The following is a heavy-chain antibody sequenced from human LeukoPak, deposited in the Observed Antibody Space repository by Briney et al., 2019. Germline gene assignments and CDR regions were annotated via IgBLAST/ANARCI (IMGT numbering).Heavy chain of an antibody. CDR3: ARDTGGYGAFDI. CDR2: IYYSGST. D-gene: IGHD2-8*02. Sequence: LETLSLTCTVSGGSISSSSYYWGWIRQPPGKGLEWIGSIYYSGSTYYNPSLKSRVTISVDTSKNQFSLKLSSVTAADTAVYYCARDTGGYGAFDIWGQGTMVTVSS. V-gene: IGHV4-39*07. CDR1: GGSISSSSYY. J-gene: IGHJ3*02.